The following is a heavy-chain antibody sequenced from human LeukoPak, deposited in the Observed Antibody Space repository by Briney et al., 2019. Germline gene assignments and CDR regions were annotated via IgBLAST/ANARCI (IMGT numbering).Heavy chain of an antibody. Sequence: SETLSLTCTVSGGSISSSSYYWGWIRQPPGKGLEWIGSIYYSGSTYYNPSLKSRVTISVDTSKNQFSLKLSSVTAADTAVYYCASLARGIAARPPFYYYYYMDVWGKGTTVTVSS. CDR2: IYYSGST. V-gene: IGHV4-39*01. J-gene: IGHJ6*03. D-gene: IGHD6-6*01. CDR1: GGSISSSSYY. CDR3: ASLARGIAARPPFYYYYYMDV.